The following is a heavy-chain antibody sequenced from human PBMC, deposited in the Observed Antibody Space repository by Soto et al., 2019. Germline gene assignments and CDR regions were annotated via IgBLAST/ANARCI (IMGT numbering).Heavy chain of an antibody. CDR3: ARVRSREVDGMDV. D-gene: IGHD3-16*01. J-gene: IGHJ6*02. CDR2: INPSGGST. CDR1: GYTFTGYY. V-gene: IGHV1-46*01. Sequence: GASVKVSCKSSGYTFTGYYMHWVRQAPVQGLEWMGIINPSGGSTSYAQKFQGRVTMTRDTSTSTVYMELSSLRSEDTAVYYCARVRSREVDGMDVWGQGNTVTVSS.